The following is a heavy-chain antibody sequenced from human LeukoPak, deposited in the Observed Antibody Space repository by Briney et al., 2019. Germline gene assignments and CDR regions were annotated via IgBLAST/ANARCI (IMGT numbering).Heavy chain of an antibody. CDR1: GFIFSTYG. Sequence: GGSLRLSCAASGFIFSTYGMYWVRQAPGKGLEWVAFIRHDGSIKNYADSVKGRSTISRDNSKNTLYLQMNSLRAEDTAVYYCAALQYQLLSYGMDVWGQGTTVTVSS. J-gene: IGHJ6*02. CDR2: IRHDGSIK. D-gene: IGHD2-2*01. CDR3: AALQYQLLSYGMDV. V-gene: IGHV3-30*02.